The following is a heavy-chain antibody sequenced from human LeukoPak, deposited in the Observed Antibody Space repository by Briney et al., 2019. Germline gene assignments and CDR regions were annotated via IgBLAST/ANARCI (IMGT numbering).Heavy chain of an antibody. D-gene: IGHD3-10*01. Sequence: GASVKVSCKTSGFTFTGYYIHWVRQAPGQGLEWMGWINLNSGGTTYAQKFQGRVTMTRDTSISTAYMELSRLRSDDTAVYFCARDITMVRGVMGYWGQGTLVTVSS. CDR2: INLNSGGT. CDR1: GFTFTGYY. J-gene: IGHJ4*02. V-gene: IGHV1-2*02. CDR3: ARDITMVRGVMGY.